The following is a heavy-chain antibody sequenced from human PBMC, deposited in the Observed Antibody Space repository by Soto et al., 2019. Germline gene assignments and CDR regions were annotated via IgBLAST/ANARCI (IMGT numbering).Heavy chain of an antibody. CDR1: GGSISSYY. J-gene: IGHJ4*02. CDR3: ASQGGYNYHYGLDY. D-gene: IGHD5-18*01. Sequence: PSETLSLTCTVSGGSISSYYWSWIRQPPGKGLEWIGYIYYSGSTYYNPSLKSRVTISVDRSKNQFSLKLSSVTAADTAIYYCASQGGYNYHYGLDYWGQGTLVTVSS. V-gene: IGHV4-59*12. CDR2: IYYSGST.